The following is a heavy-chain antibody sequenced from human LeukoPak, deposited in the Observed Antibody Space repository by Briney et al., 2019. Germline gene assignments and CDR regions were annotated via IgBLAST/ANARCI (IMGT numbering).Heavy chain of an antibody. CDR3: AKDRRPNWGSYYVSFDY. V-gene: IGHV3-23*01. D-gene: IGHD3-3*01. CDR1: GFRFSSYA. J-gene: IGHJ4*02. CDR2: ISGSGTST. Sequence: GGSLRLACAASGFRFSSYAMSWVRQAPGKGLEWVSAISGSGTSTYYNADSVKGRFTISRDNSKNTLYLQMNSLRPEDTAVYYCAKDRRPNWGSYYVSFDYWGQGTLVTVSS.